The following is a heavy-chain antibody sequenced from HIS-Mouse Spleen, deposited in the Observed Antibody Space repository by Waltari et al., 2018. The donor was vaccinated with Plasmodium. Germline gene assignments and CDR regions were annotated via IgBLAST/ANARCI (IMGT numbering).Heavy chain of an antibody. J-gene: IGHJ2*01. V-gene: IGHV3-7*01. CDR3: ASSWYWYFDL. Sequence: EVRLVESGVGLVQPGGSLRISCAAPGSIFSSLWMSWVRQAPGKGLEWVANIKQDGSEKYYVDSVKGRFTISRDNAKNSLYLQMNSLRAEDTAVYYCASSWYWYFDLWGRGTLVTVSS. CDR2: IKQDGSEK. D-gene: IGHD6-13*01. CDR1: GSIFSSLW.